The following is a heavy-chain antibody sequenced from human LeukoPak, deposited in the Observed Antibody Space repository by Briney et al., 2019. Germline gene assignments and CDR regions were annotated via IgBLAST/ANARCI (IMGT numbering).Heavy chain of an antibody. V-gene: IGHV3-74*01. CDR2: INSDGTST. J-gene: IGHJ4*02. CDR1: GFTFSNYW. D-gene: IGHD2-15*01. CDR3: ARSVDKHCDY. Sequence: GRSLRLSCAASGFTFSNYWMHWVRQAPGKGLVWVSRINSDGTSTTYADSVKGRFTISRDNAKNTVYLQMNSLRAEDAALYYCARSVDKHCDYRGQGTLVTVSS.